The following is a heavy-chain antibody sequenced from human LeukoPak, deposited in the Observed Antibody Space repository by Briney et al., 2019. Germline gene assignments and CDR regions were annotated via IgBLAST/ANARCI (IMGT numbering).Heavy chain of an antibody. CDR1: AFTFNDYY. D-gene: IGHD6-19*01. CDR3: ARGYSSGWYYFDY. Sequence: GGSLRLSCVASAFTFNDYYMSWIRQAPGKGLEWVSYISSSGIIIYYADSVKGRFTISRDNAKNSLYLQMSSLRAEDTAVYYCARGYSSGWYYFDYWGQGTLVTVSS. J-gene: IGHJ4*02. V-gene: IGHV3-11*04. CDR2: ISSSGIII.